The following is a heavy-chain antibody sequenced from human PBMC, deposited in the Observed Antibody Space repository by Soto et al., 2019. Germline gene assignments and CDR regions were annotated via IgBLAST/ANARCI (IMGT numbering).Heavy chain of an antibody. CDR3: ARDYYKYYDSSGPTIIDAPNPLQFLP. Sequence: PGESLKISCAASGFTFSSYAMHWVRQAPGKGLEWVALISYDGSDKDYADSVKGRFTISRDNSRNTLFLQMNSLRAEDTAVYYCARDYYKYYDSSGPTIIDAPNPLQFLPWG. D-gene: IGHD3-22*01. V-gene: IGHV3-30-3*01. CDR2: ISYDGSDK. CDR1: GFTFSSYA. J-gene: IGHJ5*02.